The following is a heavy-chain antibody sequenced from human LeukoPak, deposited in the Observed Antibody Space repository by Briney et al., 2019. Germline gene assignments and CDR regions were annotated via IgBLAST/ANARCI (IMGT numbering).Heavy chain of an antibody. V-gene: IGHV3-21*01. D-gene: IGHD6-13*01. Sequence: PGGSLRLSCAASGFTFSDYSMNWVRQAPGKGLEWLSCIGSSTCSHIYYADSVRGRFTISRDNAKNSLYLQMNGLRPEDTAVYYCARDRSSSRDLDNWGQGTLVTVSS. CDR2: IGSSTCSHI. CDR3: ARDRSSSRDLDN. CDR1: GFTFSDYS. J-gene: IGHJ4*02.